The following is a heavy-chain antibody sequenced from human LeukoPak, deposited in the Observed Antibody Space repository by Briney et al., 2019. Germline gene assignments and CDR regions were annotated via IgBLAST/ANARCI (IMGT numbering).Heavy chain of an antibody. J-gene: IGHJ4*02. Sequence: ASVKVSCKASGYTFTSYDINWVRQATGQGLEWMGWMNPNSGNTGYAQKFQGRVTITRNTSISTAYMELSSLRSEDTAVYYCARDSLYDFWSGFDYYFDYWGQGTLVTVSS. CDR3: ARDSLYDFWSGFDYYFDY. V-gene: IGHV1-8*03. CDR1: GYTFTSYD. CDR2: MNPNSGNT. D-gene: IGHD3-3*01.